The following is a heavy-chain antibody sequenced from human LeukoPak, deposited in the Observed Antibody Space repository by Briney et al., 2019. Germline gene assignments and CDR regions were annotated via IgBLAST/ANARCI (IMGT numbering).Heavy chain of an antibody. CDR2: IYYSGST. CDR3: AREGALYSGSYRRRGVAFDI. V-gene: IGHV4-59*01. D-gene: IGHD1-26*01. J-gene: IGHJ3*02. CDR1: GGSISSYY. Sequence: SETLSLTCTVSGGSISSYYWSWIRQPPGKGLEWFGYIYYSGSTNDNHSLKSRVITSVDTFKKQFFLKLSLVTDADNVVYYCAREGALYSGSYRRRGVAFDIWGQGTMVTVSS.